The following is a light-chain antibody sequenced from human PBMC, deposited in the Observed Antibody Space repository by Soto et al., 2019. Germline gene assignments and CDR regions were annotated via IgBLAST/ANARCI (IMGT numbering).Light chain of an antibody. Sequence: QPVLTQPPSASASLGASVKLTCTLSSGHNSYAIAWHQQQPEKGPRYLMKLNSDGSHSKGDGIPDRFSGSSSGPERYLTISSLQSADEADYYCQTWSTDIRVFGGGTKLTAL. CDR3: QTWSTDIRV. CDR1: SGHNSYA. CDR2: LNSDGSH. J-gene: IGLJ3*02. V-gene: IGLV4-69*01.